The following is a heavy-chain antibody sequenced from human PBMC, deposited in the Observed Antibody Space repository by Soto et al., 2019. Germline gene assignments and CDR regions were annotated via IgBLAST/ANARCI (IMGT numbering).Heavy chain of an antibody. CDR3: AGGRFLEWLLYLGY. Sequence: PSETLSLTCTVSGGSISSYYWSWIRQPPGKGLEWIGYIYYSGSTNYNPSLKSRVTISVDTSKNQFSLKLSSVTAADTAVYYCAGGRFLEWLLYLGYWGQGTLVTVSS. V-gene: IGHV4-59*12. CDR2: IYYSGST. CDR1: GGSISSYY. D-gene: IGHD3-3*01. J-gene: IGHJ4*02.